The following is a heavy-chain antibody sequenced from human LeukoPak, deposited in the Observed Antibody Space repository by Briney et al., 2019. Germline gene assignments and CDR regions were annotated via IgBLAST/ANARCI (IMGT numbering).Heavy chain of an antibody. V-gene: IGHV4-61*02. CDR1: GGSISSGSYY. CDR2: IYTSGST. J-gene: IGHJ4*02. CDR3: ARGGTPYGSGSYLGFPKQRYFDY. D-gene: IGHD3-10*01. Sequence: SETLSLTCTVSGGSISSGSYYWSWIRQPAGKGLEWIGRIYTSGSTNYNPSLKSRVTISVDTSKNQFSLKLSSVTAADTAVYYCARGGTPYGSGSYLGFPKQRYFDYWGQGTLVTVSS.